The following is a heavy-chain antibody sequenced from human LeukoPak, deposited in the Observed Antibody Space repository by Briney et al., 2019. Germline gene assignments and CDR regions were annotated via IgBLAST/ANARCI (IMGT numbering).Heavy chain of an antibody. J-gene: IGHJ4*02. CDR2: IKQDGSEK. V-gene: IGHV3-7*03. CDR1: GFTFSSYW. D-gene: IGHD3-10*01. CDR3: AKDEDYNSGSYIDY. Sequence: GGSLRLACAASGFTFSSYWMSWVRQAPGKGLEWVANIKQDGSEKYYVDSVKGRFTISRDNAKTSLYLQMNSLRPEDTALYFCAKDEDYNSGSYIDYWGRGTLVTVSS.